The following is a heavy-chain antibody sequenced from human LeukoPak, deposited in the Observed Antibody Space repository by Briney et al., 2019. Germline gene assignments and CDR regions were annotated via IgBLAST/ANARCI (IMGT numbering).Heavy chain of an antibody. CDR3: ARQYYDFWSGYYPTDY. CDR1: GFTFSSYS. Sequence: PGGSLRLSCAASGFTFSSYSMNWVRQAPGKGLEWVSYISSSSSTIYYADSVKGRFTIPRDNAKNSLYLQMNSLRAEDTAVYYCARQYYDFWSGYYPTDYWGQGTLVTVSS. J-gene: IGHJ4*02. D-gene: IGHD3-3*01. CDR2: ISSSSSTI. V-gene: IGHV3-48*01.